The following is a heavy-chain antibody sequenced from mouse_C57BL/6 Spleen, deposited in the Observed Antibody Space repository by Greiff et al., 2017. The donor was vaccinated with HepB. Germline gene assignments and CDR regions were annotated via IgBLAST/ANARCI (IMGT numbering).Heavy chain of an antibody. Sequence: QVHVKQSGAELVRLGASVTLSCKASGYTFTDYEMHWVKQTPVHGLEWIGAIDPETGGTAYNQKFKGKAILTADKSSSTAYMELRSLTSEDSAVYYCTRKNYFDYWGQGTTLTVSS. J-gene: IGHJ2*01. CDR1: GYTFTDYE. V-gene: IGHV1-15*01. CDR2: IDPETGGT. CDR3: TRKNYFDY.